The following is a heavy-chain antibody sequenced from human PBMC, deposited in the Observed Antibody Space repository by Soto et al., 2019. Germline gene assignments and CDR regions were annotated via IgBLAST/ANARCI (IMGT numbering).Heavy chain of an antibody. Sequence: SETLSLTCSVSGGSINSTSYYWGWIRQPPGKGLEWIGIIYFRGSTYYNPSLKSLFTISVDTSKNQFSLKLSSVTAADTAVYYCARVLRFLGFPNDPNCFDHWGQGXLVTVYS. CDR1: GGSINSTSYY. V-gene: IGHV4-39*01. CDR2: IYFRGST. CDR3: ARVLRFLGFPNDPNCFDH. J-gene: IGHJ4*02. D-gene: IGHD3-3*01.